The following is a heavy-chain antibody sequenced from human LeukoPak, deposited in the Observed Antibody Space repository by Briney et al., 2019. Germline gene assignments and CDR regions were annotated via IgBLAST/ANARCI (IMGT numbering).Heavy chain of an antibody. J-gene: IGHJ1*01. Sequence: GGPLRLSCAASGFTFGSYGMSWVRQAPGKGREWVSFITPNADRTSYADSVEGRFTISRDNPRNTLYMQMNSLRDEDTALYYCAIMHGYYDGSGYWVQWGQGTLVTVSS. D-gene: IGHD3-22*01. CDR1: GFTFGSYG. CDR2: ITPNADRT. V-gene: IGHV3-23*01. CDR3: AIMHGYYDGSGYWVQ.